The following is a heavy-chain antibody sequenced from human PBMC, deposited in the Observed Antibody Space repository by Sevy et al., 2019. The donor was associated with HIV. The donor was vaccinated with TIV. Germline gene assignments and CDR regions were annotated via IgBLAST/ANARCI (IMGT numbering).Heavy chain of an antibody. Sequence: SETLSLTCTVSGGSVSSGGYFWSWIRQHPVKGLEWIGYIYYSGSTYYNPSLKSRVTISVDTSKNQFSLKLSSVTAADTAVYYCARDLPAARNYYGIDVWGQGTTVTVSS. CDR2: IYYSGST. V-gene: IGHV4-31*03. CDR1: GGSVSSGGYF. CDR3: ARDLPAARNYYGIDV. D-gene: IGHD2-2*01. J-gene: IGHJ6*02.